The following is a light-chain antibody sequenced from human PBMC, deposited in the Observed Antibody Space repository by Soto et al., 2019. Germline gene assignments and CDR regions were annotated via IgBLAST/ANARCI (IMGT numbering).Light chain of an antibody. CDR3: QQYETSLRT. J-gene: IGKJ1*01. V-gene: IGKV3-20*01. CDR1: QTVSSSY. CDR2: GAS. Sequence: EIVLTQSPATLSLSPGERATLSCRASQTVSSSYLAWYQQKPGQAPRLLIYGASSRATGIPDRFSGSGSGTDFTLTISRLEPEYFALYYCQQYETSLRTFGQGTKVEIK.